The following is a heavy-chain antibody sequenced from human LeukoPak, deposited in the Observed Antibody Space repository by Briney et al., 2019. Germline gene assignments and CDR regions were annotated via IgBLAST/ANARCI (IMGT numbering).Heavy chain of an antibody. J-gene: IGHJ6*03. CDR3: ARGYCTNGVCYWGVYYYYYMDV. D-gene: IGHD2-8*01. V-gene: IGHV1-46*01. CDR2: INPSGGST. Sequence: ASVKVSCKASGYTFTSYYMHWVRQAPGQGLEWMGIINPSGGSTSYAQKFQGRVTMTRDTSTSTVYMERSSLRSEDTAVYYCARGYCTNGVCYWGVYYYYYMDVWGKGTTVTVSS. CDR1: GYTFTSYY.